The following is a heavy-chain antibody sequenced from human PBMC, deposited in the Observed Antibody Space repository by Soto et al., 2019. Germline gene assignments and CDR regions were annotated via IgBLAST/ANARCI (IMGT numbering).Heavy chain of an antibody. CDR1: GYSFTSYW. D-gene: IGHD2-2*01. V-gene: IGHV5-51*07. CDR3: PRRVCSRTSCYGVGSGWLGP. Sequence: PGESLKISCKGSGYSFTSYWIGWVHQMPGKGLEWMGIIYSGDYDTRYSPSFQGQVTISADKSISTAYLQWSSLKASDTAMYYCPRRVCSRTSCYGVGSGWLGPWGQGTLVTVPP. J-gene: IGHJ5*02. CDR2: IYSGDYDT.